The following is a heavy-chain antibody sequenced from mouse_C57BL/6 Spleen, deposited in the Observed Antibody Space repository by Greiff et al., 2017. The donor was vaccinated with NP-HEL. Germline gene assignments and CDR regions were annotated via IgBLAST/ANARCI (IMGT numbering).Heavy chain of an antibody. CDR1: GYTFTSYT. CDR3: ARWGLLDGGYFDY. J-gene: IGHJ2*01. D-gene: IGHD2-3*01. Sequence: QVHVKQSGAELARPGASVKMSCKASGYTFTSYTMHWVKQRPGQGLEWIGYINPSSGYTKYNQKFKDKATLTADKSSSTAYMQLSSLTSEDSAVYYCARWGLLDGGYFDYWGQGTTLTVSS. CDR2: INPSSGYT. V-gene: IGHV1-4*01.